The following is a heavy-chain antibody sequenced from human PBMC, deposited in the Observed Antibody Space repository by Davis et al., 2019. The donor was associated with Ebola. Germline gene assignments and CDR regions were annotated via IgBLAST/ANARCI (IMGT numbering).Heavy chain of an antibody. Sequence: PGGSLRLSCPASGFTFSSYEMNWVRQAPGKGLEWVSYISSSGSTIYYADSVKGRFTISRDNAKNSLYLQMNSLRAEDTAVYYCARDNYGSGFDYWGQGTAVTVSS. CDR3: ARDNYGSGFDY. J-gene: IGHJ4*03. D-gene: IGHD3-10*01. V-gene: IGHV3-48*03. CDR1: GFTFSSYE. CDR2: ISSSGSTI.